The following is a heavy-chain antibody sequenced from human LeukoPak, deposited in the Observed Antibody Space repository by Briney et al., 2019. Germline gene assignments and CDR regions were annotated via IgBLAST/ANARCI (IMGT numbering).Heavy chain of an antibody. D-gene: IGHD1-26*01. J-gene: IGHJ4*02. V-gene: IGHV4-34*01. Sequence: KPSETLSLTCAVYGGSFSGYYWSWIRQPPGKGLEWIGEINHSGSTNYNPSLKSRVTISVDTSKNQFSLKLSSVTAADTAVYYCARHPIPRWGFDYWGQGTLVTVSS. CDR1: GGSFSGYY. CDR2: INHSGST. CDR3: ARHPIPRWGFDY.